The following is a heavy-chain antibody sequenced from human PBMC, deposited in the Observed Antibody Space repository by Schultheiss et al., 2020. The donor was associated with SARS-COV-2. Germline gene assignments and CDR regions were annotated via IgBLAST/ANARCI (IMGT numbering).Heavy chain of an antibody. D-gene: IGHD3-3*01. V-gene: IGHV4-34*01. Sequence: SQTLSLTCAVYGGSFSGYYWSWIRQPPGKGLEWIGEINHSGSTNYNPSLKSRVTISVDTSKNQFSLKLSSVTAADTAVYYCARSSGYNYDFWSGPKGVDYWGQGTTVTVSS. J-gene: IGHJ4*03. CDR2: INHSGST. CDR1: GGSFSGYY. CDR3: ARSSGYNYDFWSGPKGVDY.